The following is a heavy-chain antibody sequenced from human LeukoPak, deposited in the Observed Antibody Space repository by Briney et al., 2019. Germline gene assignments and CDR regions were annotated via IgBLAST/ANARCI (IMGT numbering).Heavy chain of an antibody. CDR1: GFSLSNARMG. CDR2: IFSNDEK. D-gene: IGHD6-13*01. CDR3: ARVNIAAAGTREPKRYYFDY. J-gene: IGHJ4*02. V-gene: IGHV2-26*01. Sequence: SGPTLVNPTQTLTLTCTVSGFSLSNARMGVSWIRQPPGKALEWLAHIFSNDEKSYSTSLKSRLTISKDTSKSQVVLTMTNMDPVDTATYYCARVNIAAAGTREPKRYYFDYWGQGTLVTVSS.